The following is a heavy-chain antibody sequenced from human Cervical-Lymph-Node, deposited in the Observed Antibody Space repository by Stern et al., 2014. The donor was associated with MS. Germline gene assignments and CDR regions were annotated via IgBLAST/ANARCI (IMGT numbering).Heavy chain of an antibody. Sequence: QVQLGQSGPEVKKPGASVKVSCKASGYIFSTFGITWVRQAPGQGLEWMGWISVKHGNTNSAQKIQDRLIMTTDTSTSTAYMELRNLRVDDTGVYYCARRGSNKYYGMDVWGQGTKVTVSS. V-gene: IGHV1-18*01. D-gene: IGHD2/OR15-2a*01. CDR1: GYIFSTFG. CDR3: ARRGSNKYYGMDV. CDR2: ISVKHGNT. J-gene: IGHJ6*02.